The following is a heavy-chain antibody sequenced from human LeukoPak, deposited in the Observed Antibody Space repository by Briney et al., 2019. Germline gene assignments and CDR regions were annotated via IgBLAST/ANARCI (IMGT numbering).Heavy chain of an antibody. V-gene: IGHV4-34*01. Sequence: SETLSLTCAVYGGSFSGYYWSWIRQPPGKGLEWIGEINHSGSTNYNPSLKSRVTISVDTSKNQFSLKLSSVTAADTAVYYCARGRYSSSNAFDYWGQGTLVTVSS. CDR2: INHSGST. D-gene: IGHD6-6*01. CDR1: GGSFSGYY. J-gene: IGHJ4*02. CDR3: ARGRYSSSNAFDY.